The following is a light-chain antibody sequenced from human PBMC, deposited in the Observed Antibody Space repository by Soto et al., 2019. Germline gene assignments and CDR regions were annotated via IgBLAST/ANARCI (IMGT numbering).Light chain of an antibody. CDR2: EGS. CDR3: CSYAGSYTYV. J-gene: IGLJ1*01. CDR1: SSDVGSYNL. Sequence: QSALTHPASVSGSPGQSITISCTGTSSDVGSYNLVSWYQQHPGKAPKLMIYEGSKRPSGVSNRFSGSKSGNTASLTISGLQAEDEADYYCCSYAGSYTYVFGPGTKLTVL. V-gene: IGLV2-23*01.